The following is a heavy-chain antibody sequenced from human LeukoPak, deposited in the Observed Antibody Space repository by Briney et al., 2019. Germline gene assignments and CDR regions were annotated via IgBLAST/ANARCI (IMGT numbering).Heavy chain of an antibody. V-gene: IGHV4-4*07. D-gene: IGHD4/OR15-4a*01. J-gene: IGHJ4*02. CDR2: IHASGTT. Sequence: PSETLSLTCNVSGGSISSYFWTWIRQPAGKGLEWIGRIHASGTTNYNSSLKSRVSMSVDTSKNQFSLKLTSVTAADTAVYFCARDGANVYGRAFDYWGQGTLVSVSS. CDR1: GGSISSYF. CDR3: ARDGANVYGRAFDY.